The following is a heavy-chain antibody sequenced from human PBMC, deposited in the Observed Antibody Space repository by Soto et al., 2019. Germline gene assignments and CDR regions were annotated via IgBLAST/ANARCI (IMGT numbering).Heavy chain of an antibody. D-gene: IGHD1-26*01. Sequence: QMQLVESGGGVVQPGRSLRLSCAASGFTFGAYTMHWVRQAPGKGLEWVAVISYDGNSERYTDLVKGRFTVSRDNSKSTMYLQMNSLRAEDTAVYYCARDGYSGRSDGFDVWGQGTMVTVSS. J-gene: IGHJ3*01. CDR3: ARDGYSGRSDGFDV. CDR1: GFTFGAYT. CDR2: ISYDGNSE. V-gene: IGHV3-30*14.